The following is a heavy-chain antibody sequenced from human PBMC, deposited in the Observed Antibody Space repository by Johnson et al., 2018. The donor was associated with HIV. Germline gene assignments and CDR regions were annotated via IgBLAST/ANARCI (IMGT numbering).Heavy chain of an antibody. CDR1: GFTFSDYY. D-gene: IGHD6-13*01. CDR2: IYSGGST. J-gene: IGHJ3*02. CDR3: ARFRSSNWFDAFDI. V-gene: IGHV3-66*01. Sequence: VHLVESGGGVVQPGRSLRLSCAASGFTFSDYYMSWIRQAPGKGLEWVSVIYSGGSTYYADSVKGRFTISRDNSKNTLYLQMNSLRAEDTAVYYCARFRSSNWFDAFDIWGQGTMVTVSS.